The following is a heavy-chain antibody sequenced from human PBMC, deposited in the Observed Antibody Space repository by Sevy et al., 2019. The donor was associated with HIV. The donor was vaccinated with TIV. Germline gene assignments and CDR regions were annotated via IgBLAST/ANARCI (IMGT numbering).Heavy chain of an antibody. CDR2: ISGSGGNT. Sequence: GGSLGLSCAASGFTFSSYAMSWVRQAPGKGLEWVSTISGSGGNTYYADSVKGRFTISRDNSKNTLYVQMNSLRAEDTAVYYCAKSREPYDFWSAYYFDYWGQGTLVTVSS. V-gene: IGHV3-23*01. CDR3: AKSREPYDFWSAYYFDY. CDR1: GFTFSSYA. D-gene: IGHD3-3*01. J-gene: IGHJ4*02.